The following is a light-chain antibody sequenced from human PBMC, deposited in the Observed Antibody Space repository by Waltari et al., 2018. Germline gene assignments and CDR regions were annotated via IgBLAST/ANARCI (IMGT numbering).Light chain of an antibody. Sequence: QSALTQPAFGSGSPGQSITISCTGTSSDVGGYNYVSWYQQHPGKAPKLMIYDVSNRPSWVSNRFSGSKSGNTASLTISALQAEAEADYYCSSYTSSSTLVVFGGGTKLTVL. CDR3: SSYTSSSTLVV. CDR2: DVS. V-gene: IGLV2-14*03. J-gene: IGLJ2*01. CDR1: SSDVGGYNY.